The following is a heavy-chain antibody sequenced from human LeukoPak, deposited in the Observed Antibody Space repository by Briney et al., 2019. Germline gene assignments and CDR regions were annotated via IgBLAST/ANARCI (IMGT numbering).Heavy chain of an antibody. V-gene: IGHV4-38-2*02. CDR3: ARDLYSSGWGYFDY. Sequence: SETLSLTCTISGYSISSGYYWGWIRQPPGKGLEWIGSIYHRGSTYYNPSLKSRVTISLDTSENQFSLKLSSVTAADTAVYYCARDLYSSGWGYFDYWGQGTLVTVS. J-gene: IGHJ4*02. CDR1: GYSISSGYY. D-gene: IGHD6-19*01. CDR2: IYHRGST.